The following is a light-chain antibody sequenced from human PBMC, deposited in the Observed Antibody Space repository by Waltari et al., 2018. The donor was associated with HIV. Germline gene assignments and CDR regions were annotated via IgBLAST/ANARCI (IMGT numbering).Light chain of an antibody. J-gene: IGLJ3*02. CDR2: ANT. V-gene: IGLV1-40*01. CDR3: QSYDSRLSGSV. CDR1: SSNLGTGSD. Sequence: QSALTQPPSVSGAPGQRVTISCTGTSSNLGTGSDVHWYQQLPGTAPKLLIYANTNRPSGVPDRCSGSKSGTSASLAITGLQAEDEADYYCQSYDSRLSGSVFGGGTKLTVL.